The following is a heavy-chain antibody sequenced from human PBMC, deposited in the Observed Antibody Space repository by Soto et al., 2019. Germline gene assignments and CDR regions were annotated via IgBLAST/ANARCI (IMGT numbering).Heavy chain of an antibody. CDR1: GDSISSGGYY. V-gene: IGHV4-31*03. Sequence: SETLSLTCTVSGDSISSGGYYWSWIRQHPGKGLEWIGYIYYSGSTYYNPSLKSRVTISVDTSKNQFSLKLSSVTAADTAVYYCARTPRVTRPFDYWGQGTLVTVSS. D-gene: IGHD2-21*02. J-gene: IGHJ4*02. CDR2: IYYSGST. CDR3: ARTPRVTRPFDY.